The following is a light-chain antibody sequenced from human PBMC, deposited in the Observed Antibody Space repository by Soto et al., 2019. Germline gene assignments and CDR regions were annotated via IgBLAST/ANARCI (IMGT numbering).Light chain of an antibody. CDR2: GAS. Sequence: EIVLTQSPGTLSLSPGERATLSCRASPSVSRNYLAWYRRKPGQAPRLLIYGASNRATDIPGRFSGSGSGTDFTLTITRLEPEDFAVYYCQQYGSSPPTFGPGTRVEIK. J-gene: IGKJ1*01. CDR3: QQYGSSPPT. CDR1: PSVSRNY. V-gene: IGKV3-20*01.